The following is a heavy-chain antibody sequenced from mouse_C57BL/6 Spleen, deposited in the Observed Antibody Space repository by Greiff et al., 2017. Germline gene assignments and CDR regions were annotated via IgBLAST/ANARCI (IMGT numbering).Heavy chain of an antibody. D-gene: IGHD6-1*01. CDR2: IDPSDSET. V-gene: IGHV1-52*01. J-gene: IGHJ1*03. CDR1: GYTFTSYW. CDR3: ARGVFLSGYFDV. Sequence: QVQLQQPGAELVRPGSSVKLSCKASGYTFTSYWMHWVKQRPVQGLEWIGNIDPSDSETHYNQKFTDKATLTVNKSSSTAYMQLSSLTSEDSAVYYCARGVFLSGYFDVWGTGTTVTVSS.